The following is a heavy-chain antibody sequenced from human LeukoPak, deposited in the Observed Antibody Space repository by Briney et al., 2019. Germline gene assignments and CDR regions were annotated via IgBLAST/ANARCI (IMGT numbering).Heavy chain of an antibody. CDR2: IYTSGST. CDR3: ARHSHYDFWSGYYYYMDV. D-gene: IGHD3-3*01. Sequence: PSETLSLTCTVSGGSISSYYWSWIRQPPGKGLEWIGYIYTSGSTNYNPSLKSRVTISVDTSKNQFSLKLSSVTAADTAVYYCARHSHYDFWSGYYYYMDVWGKGTTFTVSS. CDR1: GGSISSYY. J-gene: IGHJ6*03. V-gene: IGHV4-4*09.